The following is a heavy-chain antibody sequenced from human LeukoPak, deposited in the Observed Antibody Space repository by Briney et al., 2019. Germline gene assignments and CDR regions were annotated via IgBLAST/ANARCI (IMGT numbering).Heavy chain of an antibody. J-gene: IGHJ6*02. CDR2: IYYGGST. CDR3: ASGYSYGYPYGMDV. Sequence: PSQTLSLTCTVSGGSISSGDYYWSWIRQPPGKGLEWIGYIYYGGSTYYNPSLKSRATISVDTSKNQFSLKLSSVTAADTAVYYCASGYSYGYPYGMDVWGQGTTVTVSS. V-gene: IGHV4-30-4*01. CDR1: GGSISSGDYY. D-gene: IGHD5-18*01.